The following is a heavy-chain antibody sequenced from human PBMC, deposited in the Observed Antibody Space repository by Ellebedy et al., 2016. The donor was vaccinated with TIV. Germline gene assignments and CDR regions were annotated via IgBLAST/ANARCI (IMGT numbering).Heavy chain of an antibody. CDR2: IYYSGNT. CDR3: ARNPPTYNWVDS. CDR1: GGSISRSSYY. J-gene: IGHJ5*01. Sequence: PGGSLRLSCTVSGGSISRSSYYWGWIRQPPGKGLERIGNIYYSGNTDYNPSLKSRVTISVDTSKNQFSLKLRSVTAADTAVYYCARNPPTYNWVDSWGQGTLVTVSS. V-gene: IGHV4-39*01.